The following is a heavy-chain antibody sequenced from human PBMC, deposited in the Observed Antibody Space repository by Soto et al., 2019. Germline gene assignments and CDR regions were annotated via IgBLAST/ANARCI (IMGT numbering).Heavy chain of an antibody. D-gene: IGHD6-13*01. V-gene: IGHV4-59*01. CDR2: LYYSGTT. CDR1: GASITTKS. CDR3: ARGLSWSPYFDL. J-gene: IGHJ4*02. Sequence: QVKLQESGPGLVQPSETLSLTCTVSGASITTKSWNWVRQSPGKGLEWIGYLYYSGTTNYNPSLKSRVTISIDTSKNQISLNLTSVTAADTAIYYCARGLSWSPYFDLWGQGTRVTVSS.